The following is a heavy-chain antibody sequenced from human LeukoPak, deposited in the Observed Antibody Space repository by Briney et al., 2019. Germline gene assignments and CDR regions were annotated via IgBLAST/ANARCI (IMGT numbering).Heavy chain of an antibody. Sequence: SETLSLPCTVSGGSISSGDYYWSWIRQPPGQGLEWIGYIYYSGSTYYNPSLKSRVTISVDTSKNQFSLKLSSVTAADTAVYYCARDGVHYDFWSGPTGGRYYYYYMDVWGKGTTVTVSS. CDR2: IYYSGST. CDR3: ARDGVHYDFWSGPTGGRYYYYYMDV. J-gene: IGHJ6*03. V-gene: IGHV4-30-4*08. D-gene: IGHD3-3*01. CDR1: GGSISSGDYY.